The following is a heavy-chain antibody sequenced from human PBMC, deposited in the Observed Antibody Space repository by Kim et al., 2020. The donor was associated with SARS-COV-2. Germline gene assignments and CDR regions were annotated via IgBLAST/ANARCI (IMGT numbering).Heavy chain of an antibody. Sequence: ASVKVSCKASGYTFTSYAMHWVRQAPGQRLEWMGWINAGNGNTKYSQKFQGRVTITRDTSASTAYMELSSLRSEDTAVYYCARSSITMVRGVQYYFDYWGQGTLVTVSS. CDR3: ARSSITMVRGVQYYFDY. V-gene: IGHV1-3*01. CDR1: GYTFTSYA. J-gene: IGHJ4*02. D-gene: IGHD3-10*01. CDR2: INAGNGNT.